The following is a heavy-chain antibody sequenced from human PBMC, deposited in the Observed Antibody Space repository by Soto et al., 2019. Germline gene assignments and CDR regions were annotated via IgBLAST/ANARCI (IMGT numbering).Heavy chain of an antibody. CDR3: ARGWGSKWYYFDS. CDR1: GVSSTSFY. J-gene: IGHJ4*02. V-gene: IGHV4-59*01. D-gene: IGHD3-16*01. CDR2: IFDNGDV. Sequence: QVRLQESGPGLVRLSETLSLTCTVSGVSSTSFYWSWIRQSPGKGLEWIGYIFDNGDVKYNPSLMSRLTMSIDMSKNEFSLRLKSVTAADTAMYYCARGWGSKWYYFDSWGEGTLVTVSS.